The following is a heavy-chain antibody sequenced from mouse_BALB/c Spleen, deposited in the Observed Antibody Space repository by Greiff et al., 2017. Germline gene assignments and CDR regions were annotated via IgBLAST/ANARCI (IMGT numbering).Heavy chain of an antibody. CDR1: GFDFSRYW. CDR2: INPDSSTI. CDR3: AREGAYYRYGYFDY. V-gene: IGHV4-1*02. Sequence: EVQRVESGGGLVQPGGSLKLSCAASGFDFSRYWMSWVRQAPGKGLEWIGEINPDSSTINYTPSLKDKFIISRDNAKNTLYLQMSKVRSEDTALYYCAREGAYYRYGYFDYWGQGTTLTVSS. D-gene: IGHD2-14*01. J-gene: IGHJ2*01.